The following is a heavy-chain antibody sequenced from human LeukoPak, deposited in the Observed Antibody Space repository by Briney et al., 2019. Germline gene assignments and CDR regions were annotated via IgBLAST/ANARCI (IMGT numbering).Heavy chain of an antibody. CDR1: GFTFSSYA. CDR3: ARGHYDVLAASYKWTPDY. V-gene: IGHV3-23*01. D-gene: IGHD3-9*01. J-gene: IGHJ4*02. CDR2: ISGSGGST. Sequence: PSGGSLRLSCAASGFTFSSYAMSWVRQAPGKGLEWVSAISGSGGSTYYADSVKGRFTISRDNAKNSLSLQLNSLRVEDTAVYYCARGHYDVLAASYKWTPDYWGQGTLVTVSS.